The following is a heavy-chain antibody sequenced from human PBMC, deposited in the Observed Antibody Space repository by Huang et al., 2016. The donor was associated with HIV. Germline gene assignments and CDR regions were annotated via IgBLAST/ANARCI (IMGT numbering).Heavy chain of an antibody. J-gene: IGHJ6*03. Sequence: LLESGGGMVQPVGSLRLSCVASGFTFKNFAMSWVRQAPGKGWEWVSGIGNGDTRINYADAVKGRFTISRNNSRNTLFLQINDLRVEDTAIYYCVKDRYCSSTNCNPYFYYYMDVWGKGTTVTVSS. CDR3: VKDRYCSSTNCNPYFYYYMDV. D-gene: IGHD2-2*01. V-gene: IGHV3-23*01. CDR2: IGNGDTRI. CDR1: GFTFKNFA.